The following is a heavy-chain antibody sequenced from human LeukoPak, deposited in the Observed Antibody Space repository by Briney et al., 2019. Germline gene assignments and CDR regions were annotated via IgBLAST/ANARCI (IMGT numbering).Heavy chain of an antibody. D-gene: IGHD2-2*03. CDR1: GGSISIYY. V-gene: IGHV4-59*01. J-gene: IGHJ4*02. CDR2: IYYSGDT. CDR3: AMDKQPGDY. Sequence: NPSETLSLTCTVCGGSISIYYWSWIRQPPGKRLEWIGYIYYSGDTTYNPSLKSRVTMSVDTSKNQFSLKLSSVTAADTAVYYCAMDKQPGDYWGQGALVTVSS.